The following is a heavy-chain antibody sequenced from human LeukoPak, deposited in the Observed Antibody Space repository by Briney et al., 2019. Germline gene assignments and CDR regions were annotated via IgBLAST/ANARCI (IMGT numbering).Heavy chain of an antibody. CDR2: INGDGSST. D-gene: IGHD5-12*01. J-gene: IGHJ5*02. CDR1: GFTFSPYW. V-gene: IGHV3-74*01. Sequence: GGSLRLSCAASGFTFSPYWMHWVRQAPGKGLVWVSRINGDGSSTDYADSVKGRFTISRDNAKNTLYLQMNSLTAEDTAVYYCARDRGYQMVDPWGQGTLATVSS. CDR3: ARDRGYQMVDP.